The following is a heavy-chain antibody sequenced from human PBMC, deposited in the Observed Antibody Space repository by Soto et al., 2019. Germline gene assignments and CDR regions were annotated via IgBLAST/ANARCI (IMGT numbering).Heavy chain of an antibody. CDR3: ARAIGPTLFDY. J-gene: IGHJ4*02. CDR1: GFTFSSYD. D-gene: IGHD3-22*01. CDR2: IGTAGDT. V-gene: IGHV3-13*04. Sequence: EVQLVESGGDLVQPGGSPRLSCSASGFTFSSYDMHWVRQGPGKGLEWVSAIGTAGDTNYAGSVKGRFTISRENAKNSLYLQMNSLRAGDTAIYFCARAIGPTLFDYWGQGTLVTVSS.